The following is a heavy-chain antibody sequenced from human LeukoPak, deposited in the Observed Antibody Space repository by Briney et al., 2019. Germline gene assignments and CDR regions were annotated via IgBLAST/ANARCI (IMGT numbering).Heavy chain of an antibody. D-gene: IGHD5-18*01. Sequence: SETLSLTCTVSGGSININTYYWGWIRQPPGKGLEWIGSIYYSGSTYYNPSLKSRVTISVDTSKNQFSLKLSSVTAADTAVYYCARVALHSYGWGYYYYMDVWGKGTTVTVSS. J-gene: IGHJ6*03. V-gene: IGHV4-39*07. CDR2: IYYSGST. CDR3: ARVALHSYGWGYYYYMDV. CDR1: GGSININTYY.